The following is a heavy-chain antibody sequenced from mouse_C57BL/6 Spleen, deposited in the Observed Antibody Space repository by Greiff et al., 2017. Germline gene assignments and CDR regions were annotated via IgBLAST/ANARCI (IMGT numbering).Heavy chain of an antibody. CDR3: ARRGYDEDYYAMDY. CDR2: INPSTGGT. V-gene: IGHV1-42*01. Sequence: VQLQQSGPELVKPGASVKISCKASGYSFTGYYMNWVKQSPEKSLEWIGEINPSTGGTTYNQKFKAKATLTVDKSSSTAYMQLKSLTSEDSAVYYCARRGYDEDYYAMDYWGQGTSVTVSS. D-gene: IGHD2-2*01. CDR1: GYSFTGYY. J-gene: IGHJ4*01.